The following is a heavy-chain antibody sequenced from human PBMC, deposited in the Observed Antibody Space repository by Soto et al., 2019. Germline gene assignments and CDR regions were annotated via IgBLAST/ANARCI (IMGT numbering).Heavy chain of an antibody. V-gene: IGHV3-21*01. CDR2: ISSSSRYI. CDR3: ASSPGFVDDAFDI. J-gene: IGHJ3*02. D-gene: IGHD5-12*01. Sequence: VQLVESGGGLVKPGWSLRLSCAASGFTFSSYSMNWFRQAPGKGLEWVASISSSSRYIYYADSLKGRFTISRDNAKNSLYRQMNSLRAEDTAVYYCASSPGFVDDAFDIWDQGTMVTVSS. CDR1: GFTFSSYS.